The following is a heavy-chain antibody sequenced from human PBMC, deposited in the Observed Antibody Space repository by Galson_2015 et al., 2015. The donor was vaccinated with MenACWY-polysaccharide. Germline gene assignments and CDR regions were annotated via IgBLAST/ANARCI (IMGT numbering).Heavy chain of an antibody. CDR1: GFTFSDYY. V-gene: IGHV3-11*01. D-gene: IGHD3-10*01. J-gene: IGHJ4*02. CDR3: ARDPRGARSSYFDN. CDR2: TSGSGSAT. Sequence: LRLSCAASGFTFSDYYMHWIRQAPGKGLEWVSYTSGSGSATYFADSVKGRFIISRDNAKNSLYLQMNSLRAEDTAVYYCARDPRGARSSYFDNWGQGIQVTVSS.